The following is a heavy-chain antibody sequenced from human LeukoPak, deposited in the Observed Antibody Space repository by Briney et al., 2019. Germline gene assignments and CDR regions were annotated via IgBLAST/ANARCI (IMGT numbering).Heavy chain of an antibody. D-gene: IGHD3-22*01. J-gene: IGHJ5*02. CDR3: ARTLNYYDSSGYALDP. CDR1: GYSFTSYW. Sequence: GESLKISYKGSGYSFTSYWIGWVRQMPGKGLEWMGIIYPGDSDTRYSPSFQGQVTISADKSISTAYLQWSSLKASDTAMYYCARTLNYYDSSGYALDPWGQGTLVTVSS. CDR2: IYPGDSDT. V-gene: IGHV5-51*01.